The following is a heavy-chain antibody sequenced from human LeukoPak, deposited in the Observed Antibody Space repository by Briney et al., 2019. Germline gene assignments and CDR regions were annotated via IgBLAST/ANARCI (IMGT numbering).Heavy chain of an antibody. CDR3: ARENDMGYCSGGRCYKGYNAMDV. CDR2: ISGSGGST. D-gene: IGHD2-15*01. V-gene: IGHV3-23*01. CDR1: GFTFSSYA. J-gene: IGHJ6*02. Sequence: GGSLRLSCAASGFTFSSYAMSWVRQAPGKGLEWVSAISGSGGSTYYADSVKGRFTISRDNSKNTLYLQMNSLRAEDTAVYYCARENDMGYCSGGRCYKGYNAMDVWGQGTTVTVSS.